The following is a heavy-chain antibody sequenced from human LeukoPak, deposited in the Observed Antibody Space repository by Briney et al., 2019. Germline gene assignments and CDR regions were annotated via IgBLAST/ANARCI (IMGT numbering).Heavy chain of an antibody. Sequence: GGSLRLSCAASGFTFRSYWMSWVHQAPGKGLEWVANIKQDGSEKYYVDSVKGRFTISRDNAKNSLYLQMNSLRAEDTAVYYCARTGARYCSITSCYFDYWGQGTLVTVSS. CDR1: GFTFRSYW. J-gene: IGHJ4*02. D-gene: IGHD2-2*01. V-gene: IGHV3-7*01. CDR2: IKQDGSEK. CDR3: ARTGARYCSITSCYFDY.